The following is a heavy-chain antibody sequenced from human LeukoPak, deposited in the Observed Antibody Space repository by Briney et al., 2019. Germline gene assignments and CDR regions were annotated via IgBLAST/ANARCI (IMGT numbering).Heavy chain of an antibody. CDR3: ARDFTALTGPYYFDY. J-gene: IGHJ4*02. CDR2: ISSSGSTI. CDR1: GFTFSDYY. Sequence: GGSLRLSCAASGFTFSDYYMSWIRQAPGKGLEWVSYISSSGSTIYYADSVKGRFTISRDNAKNSLYLQMNSLRAEDTAVYYCARDFTALTGPYYFDYWGQGTLVTVSS. D-gene: IGHD3-9*01. V-gene: IGHV3-11*04.